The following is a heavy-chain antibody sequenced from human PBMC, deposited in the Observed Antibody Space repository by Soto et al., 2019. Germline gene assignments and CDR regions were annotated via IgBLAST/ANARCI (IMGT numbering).Heavy chain of an antibody. CDR3: AKGKAYDLGVRDYGMDV. CDR1: GFTFSSYV. D-gene: IGHD3-16*01. V-gene: IGHV3-23*01. CDR2: ISGSGGST. Sequence: EVQLLESGGGLVQPGGSLRLSCAASGFTFSSYVMSWVRQAPGKGLEWVSAISGSGGSTYYADSVKGRFTISRDNSKNTLYLQMNSLRAEDTAVYYCAKGKAYDLGVRDYGMDVWGQGTTVTVSS. J-gene: IGHJ6*02.